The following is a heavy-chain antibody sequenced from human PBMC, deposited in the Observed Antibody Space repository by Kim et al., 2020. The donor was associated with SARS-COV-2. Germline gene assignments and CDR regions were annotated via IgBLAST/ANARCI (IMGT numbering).Heavy chain of an antibody. CDR2: IGITGGNT. D-gene: IGHD2-2*01. CDR3: TKRTSGAWPFDY. CDR1: GFTFTSYA. V-gene: IGHV3-23*01. J-gene: IGHJ4*02. Sequence: GGSLRLSCEASGFTFTSYAMTWVRQAPGKGLEWVASIGITGGNTYYADSVKGRFTNTRDNSRDTLLLNMNSLSAGDTSVYYWTKRTSGAWPFDYWGQGTLVTVSS.